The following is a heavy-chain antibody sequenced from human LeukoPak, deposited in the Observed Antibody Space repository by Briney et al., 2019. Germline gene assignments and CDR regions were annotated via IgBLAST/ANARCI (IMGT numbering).Heavy chain of an antibody. CDR3: ARDQGGSHHFDY. CDR1: GGSFSGYY. D-gene: IGHD1-26*01. Sequence: SETLSLTCAVYGGSFSGYYWSWIRQPAGKGLEWIGRIYTSGSTNYNPSLKSRVTMSVDTSKNQFSLKLSSVTAADTAVYYCARDQGGSHHFDYWGQGTLVTVSS. J-gene: IGHJ4*02. V-gene: IGHV4-4*07. CDR2: IYTSGST.